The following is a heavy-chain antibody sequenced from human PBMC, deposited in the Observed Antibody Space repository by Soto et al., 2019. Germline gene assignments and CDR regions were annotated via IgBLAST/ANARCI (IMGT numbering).Heavy chain of an antibody. D-gene: IGHD6-19*01. V-gene: IGHV1-46*01. CDR1: GYTYTSYY. CDR3: ARYSSGWYRGYFDY. J-gene: IGHJ4*02. CDR2: INPSGGST. Sequence: ASVKVSCKASGYTYTSYYMHWVRQAPGQGLEWMGIINPSGGSTSYAQKFQGRVTMTRDTSASTAYMELSSLRSEDTAVYYCARYSSGWYRGYFDYWGQGTLVTVSS.